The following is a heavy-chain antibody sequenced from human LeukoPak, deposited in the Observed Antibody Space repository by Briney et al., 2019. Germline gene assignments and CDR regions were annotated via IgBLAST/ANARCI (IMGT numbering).Heavy chain of an antibody. CDR2: ISSSSSYI. J-gene: IGHJ4*02. V-gene: IGHV3-21*01. D-gene: IGHD3-10*01. CDR1: GFTFSSYS. CDR3: ARDRGTMVRGEQGDY. Sequence: PGGSLRLSCAASGFTFSSYSMNWVRQAPGEGLEWVSSISSSSSYIYYADSVKGRFTISRDNAKNSLYLQMNSLRAEDTAVYYCARDRGTMVRGEQGDYWGQGTLVTVSS.